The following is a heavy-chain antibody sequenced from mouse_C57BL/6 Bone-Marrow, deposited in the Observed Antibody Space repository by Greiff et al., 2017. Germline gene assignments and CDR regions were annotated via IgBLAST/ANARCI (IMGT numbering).Heavy chain of an antibody. V-gene: IGHV1-81*01. Sequence: VMLVESGAELARPGASVKLSCKASGYTFTSSGISWVKQRTGQGLEWIGEIYPRSGNTYYNEKFKGKATLTADKSSSTAYMELRSLTSEDSAVYFCARLLYYFDYWGQGTTLTVSS. CDR1: GYTFTSSG. CDR2: IYPRSGNT. J-gene: IGHJ2*01. CDR3: ARLLYYFDY.